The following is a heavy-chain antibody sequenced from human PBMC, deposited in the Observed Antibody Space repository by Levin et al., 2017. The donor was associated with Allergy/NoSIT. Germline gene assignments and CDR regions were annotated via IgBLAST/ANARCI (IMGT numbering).Heavy chain of an antibody. CDR2: IYYSGSA. CDR1: GDSISSYY. Sequence: SQTLSLTCTVSGDSISSYYWIWIRQPPGKGLEWIGYIYYSGSANYNPSLKSRVTISVDTSKNQFSLKLSSVTAADTAVYYCARGWKRGTSTFDIWGQGTVVTVSS. CDR3: ARGWKRGTSTFDI. J-gene: IGHJ3*02. D-gene: IGHD3-16*01. V-gene: IGHV4-59*01.